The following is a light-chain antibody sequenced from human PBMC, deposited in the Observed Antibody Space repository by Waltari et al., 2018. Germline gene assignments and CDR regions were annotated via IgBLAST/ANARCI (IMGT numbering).Light chain of an antibody. J-gene: IGLJ2*01. V-gene: IGLV1-44*01. CDR2: RSK. CDR3: AAWDDRLNGPV. Sequence: QSVLTQPPSTSGTPGQRVTISCSGSNSNIGSNIVNWYQQLPGTAPKLLIYRSKRRPSGVPDRFSGYKSGTSASLAISGRQSEDEADYYCAAWDDRLNGPVFGGGTKLTVL. CDR1: NSNIGSNI.